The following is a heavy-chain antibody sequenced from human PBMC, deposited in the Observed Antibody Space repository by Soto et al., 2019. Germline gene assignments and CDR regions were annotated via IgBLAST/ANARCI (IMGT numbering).Heavy chain of an antibody. CDR2: IRISSSYI. V-gene: IGHV3-21*01. J-gene: IGHJ6*03. CDR3: AGAPAGQLDFYYYYYYMDV. D-gene: IGHD6-13*01. Sequence: EVQLVESGGGLVKPGGSLRLSCAASGFTFSSYSMNWVRQAPGKGLEWVSSIRISSSYIYYADPVKGRFTISRGNAKNPLYLKMNSLRAEDTAVYYCAGAPAGQLDFYYYYYYMDVWCKGTTVTVSS. CDR1: GFTFSSYS.